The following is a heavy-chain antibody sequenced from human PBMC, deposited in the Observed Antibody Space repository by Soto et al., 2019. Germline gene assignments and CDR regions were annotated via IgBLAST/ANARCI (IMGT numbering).Heavy chain of an antibody. Sequence: PSETLSLTCTVSGDSISSHYWSWVRQPPGKGLECIGYVHYSGITIYNPSLNSRVTISLDTSKNQFSLKLTSVTAADTAVYFCARRYGYGTFDIWGQGTMVTVSS. V-gene: IGHV4-59*08. D-gene: IGHD5-18*01. J-gene: IGHJ3*02. CDR2: VHYSGIT. CDR3: ARRYGYGTFDI. CDR1: GDSISSHY.